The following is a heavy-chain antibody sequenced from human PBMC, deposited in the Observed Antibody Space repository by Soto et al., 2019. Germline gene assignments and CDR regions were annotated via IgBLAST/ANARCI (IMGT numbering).Heavy chain of an antibody. V-gene: IGHV3-15*01. D-gene: IGHD3-22*01. CDR3: TTDNPYYDSSGYYNYYYGMDV. CDR2: IKSKTDGGTT. CDR1: GITFSTYA. Sequence: EVQLLESGGGLVQPGGSLRLSCAASGITFSTYAMSWVRQTPGTGLEWVGRIKSKTDGGTTDYAAPVKGRFTISRDDSKNTLYLQMNSLKTEDTAVYYCTTDNPYYDSSGYYNYYYGMDVWGQGTTVTVSS. J-gene: IGHJ6*02.